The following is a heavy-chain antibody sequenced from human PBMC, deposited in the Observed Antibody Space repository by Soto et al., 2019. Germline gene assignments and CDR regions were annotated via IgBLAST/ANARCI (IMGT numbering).Heavy chain of an antibody. J-gene: IGHJ5*01. Sequence: EVHLVESGGGLVQPGGSLRLSCAASGFTFSSSWMHWVRQVPGKGLLWLSRINVDGSTTTYADYLKGRFTISRDNAKNTVYLQMNNLRAEDTAVYYCARAGYSSGWYEWFDSWGQGTLVTVSS. V-gene: IGHV3-74*01. CDR3: ARAGYSSGWYEWFDS. CDR2: INVDGSTT. CDR1: GFTFSSSW. D-gene: IGHD6-19*01.